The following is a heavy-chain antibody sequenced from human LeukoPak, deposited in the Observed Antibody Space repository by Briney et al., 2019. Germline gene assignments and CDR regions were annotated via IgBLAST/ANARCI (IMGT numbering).Heavy chain of an antibody. Sequence: ASVKVSCKASGFTFTSSAVQWVRQARGQRLEWIGWIVVGSGNTNYAQRFQERVTITRDMSTSTAYVELSSLRSEDTAVYYCAAVGTTDYYYGMDVWGKGTTVTVSS. V-gene: IGHV1-58*01. D-gene: IGHD4-17*01. CDR1: GFTFTSSA. J-gene: IGHJ6*04. CDR3: AAVGTTDYYYGMDV. CDR2: IVVGSGNT.